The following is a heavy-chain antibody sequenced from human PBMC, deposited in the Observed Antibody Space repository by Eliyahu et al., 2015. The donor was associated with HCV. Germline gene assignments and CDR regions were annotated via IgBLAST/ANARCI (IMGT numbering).Heavy chain of an antibody. J-gene: IGHJ6*02. CDR2: IDKYDNT. CDR3: ARDRLYSSGGGGMDV. V-gene: IGHV4-59*01. D-gene: IGHD6-19*01. CDR1: GGSMSSSY. Sequence: QVQLQESGPGLVKSSETLSLTCTVSGGSMSSSYWSWIRQPPGKGLEWIAYIDKYDNTNYNPSLKSRVTISIDTSKNQFSLRLRSVTAADTAVYYCARDRLYSSGGGGMDVWGQGTTVTVSS.